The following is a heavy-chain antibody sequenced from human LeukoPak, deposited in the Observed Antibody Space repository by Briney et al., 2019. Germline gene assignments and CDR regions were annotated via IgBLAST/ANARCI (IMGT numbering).Heavy chain of an antibody. CDR2: MSGSGANT. D-gene: IGHD3-16*01. J-gene: IGHJ4*02. CDR1: GFTFSSYG. CDR3: AKRGGMYPAYYFDH. V-gene: IGHV3-23*01. Sequence: GGSLRLSCAASGFTFSSYGMSWVRQAPGKGLELVSAMSGSGANTYYADSVKGRFTSSRDKSKNTVEVQMNRLKAEATAVSYCAKRGGMYPAYYFDHWGQGILVIVSS.